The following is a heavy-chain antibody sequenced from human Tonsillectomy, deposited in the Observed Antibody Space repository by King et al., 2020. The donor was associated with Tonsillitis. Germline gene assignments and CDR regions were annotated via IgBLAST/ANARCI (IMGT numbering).Heavy chain of an antibody. CDR2: ISYDGSNK. V-gene: IGHV3-30*03. CDR1: GFTFSSYG. Sequence: VQLVESGGGVVRPGRSLRLSCAASGFTFSSYGMHWVRQAPGKGLEWVAVISYDGSNKYYADSVKGRFTISRDNSKNTLYLQMNSLRAEDTAVYYCATAGSGSYNRADYWGQGTLVTVSS. CDR3: ATAGSGSYNRADY. J-gene: IGHJ4*02. D-gene: IGHD3-10*01.